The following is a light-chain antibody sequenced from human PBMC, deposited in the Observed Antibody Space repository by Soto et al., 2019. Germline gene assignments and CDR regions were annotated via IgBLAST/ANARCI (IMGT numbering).Light chain of an antibody. J-gene: IGKJ1*01. V-gene: IGKV1-8*01. CDR2: AAS. CDR1: QGISSY. CDR3: QQYNSYPWT. Sequence: AIRMTQSPSSFSASTGDRVTITCRASQGISSYLAWYQQKPGKAPKLLIYAASTLQSGVPSRFSGSGSGTEFTLTISSLQPDDFATYYCQQYNSYPWTFGQGTTGDIK.